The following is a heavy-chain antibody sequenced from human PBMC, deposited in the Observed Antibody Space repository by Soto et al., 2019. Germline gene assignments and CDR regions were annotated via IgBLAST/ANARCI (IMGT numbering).Heavy chain of an antibody. V-gene: IGHV3-23*01. CDR3: AKGRSYYYYYGVDV. J-gene: IGHJ6*02. CDR1: GFTFDDYA. CDR2: ISGSGGTT. Sequence: GSLRLSCTASGFTSGFTFDDYAMSWVRQAPGKGLDWVSTISGSGGTTYYADSVKGRFTISRDNSKSTLYLQMNSLRAEDTALYYCAKGRSYYYYYGVDVWGQGALVTVSS.